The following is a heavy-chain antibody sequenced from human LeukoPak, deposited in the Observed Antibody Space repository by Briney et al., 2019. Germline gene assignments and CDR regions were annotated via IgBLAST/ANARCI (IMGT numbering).Heavy chain of an antibody. J-gene: IGHJ3*02. CDR3: ASIPYDYVWGSYRYPNDAFDI. D-gene: IGHD3-16*02. CDR1: GFTFSSCS. V-gene: IGHV3-21*01. CDR2: ISSSSSYI. Sequence: GGSLRLFCAASGFTFSSCSMNWVRQAPGKGLEWVSSISSSSSYIYYADSVKGRFTISRDNAKNSLYLQMNSLRAEDTAVYYCASIPYDYVWGSYRYPNDAFDIWGQGTMVTVSS.